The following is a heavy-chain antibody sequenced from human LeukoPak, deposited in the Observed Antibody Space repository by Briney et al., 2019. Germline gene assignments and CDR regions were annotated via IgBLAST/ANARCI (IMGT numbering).Heavy chain of an antibody. CDR2: IHSDGTT. D-gene: IGHD2-2*01. Sequence: PGGSLRLSCAASEFSVSHNYMSWVRQAPGKGLEWVSVIHSDGTTHYADSVKGRFTISRDNSKNSLYLQMNSLRDEDTAVYYCARGTQDIVVVPAAQTDAFDIWGQGTMVTVSS. CDR1: EFSVSHNY. CDR3: ARGTQDIVVVPAAQTDAFDI. J-gene: IGHJ3*02. V-gene: IGHV3-53*01.